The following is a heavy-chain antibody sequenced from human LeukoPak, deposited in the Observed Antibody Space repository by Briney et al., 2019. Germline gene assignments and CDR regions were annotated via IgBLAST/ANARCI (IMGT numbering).Heavy chain of an antibody. V-gene: IGHV3-23*01. CDR3: ANAIEVSSYCTSSSCSPHFDY. Sequence: PGGSLRLSCAASGFNFNIYGMNWVRQAPGKVLEWVSGISGSGGSTYYPDSVKGRFTISRDNSMNTLYLHMNSLRAEDTAVYFCANAIEVSSYCTSSSCSPHFDYWGQGTLVTVSS. CDR2: ISGSGGST. D-gene: IGHD2-2*01. J-gene: IGHJ4*02. CDR1: GFNFNIYG.